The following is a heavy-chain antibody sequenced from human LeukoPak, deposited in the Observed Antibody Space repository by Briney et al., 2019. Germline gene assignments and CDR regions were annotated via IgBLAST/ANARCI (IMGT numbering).Heavy chain of an antibody. J-gene: IGHJ6*03. D-gene: IGHD6-13*01. Sequence: GGSLRLSCAASGFTFDDYAMHWVRQAPGKGLEWVSGISWNSGSIGYADSVKGRFTISRDNAKNSLYLQMNSLRAEDMALYYCAKGIAAARFHYMDVWGKGTTVTVSS. CDR2: ISWNSGSI. CDR1: GFTFDDYA. V-gene: IGHV3-9*03. CDR3: AKGIAAARFHYMDV.